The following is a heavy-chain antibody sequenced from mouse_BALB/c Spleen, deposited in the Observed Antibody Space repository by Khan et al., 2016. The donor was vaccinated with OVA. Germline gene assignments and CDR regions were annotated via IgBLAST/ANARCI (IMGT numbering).Heavy chain of an antibody. D-gene: IGHD1-3*01. CDR3: ARPLNGAMDY. V-gene: IGHV5-12*02. CDR2: ISNGGGST. Sequence: EVELVESGGGLVQHGGSLKLSCATSGFTFSDYYMYWVRQTPEKRLEWVAYISNGGGSTYYPDTVKGRFTISRDNAKKTLYLKMSRLKSEDTAMYYCARPLNGAMDYWGQGTSVTVSS. J-gene: IGHJ4*01. CDR1: GFTFSDYY.